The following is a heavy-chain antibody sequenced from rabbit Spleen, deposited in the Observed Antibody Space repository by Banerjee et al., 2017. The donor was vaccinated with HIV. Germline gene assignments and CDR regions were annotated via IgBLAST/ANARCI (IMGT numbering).Heavy chain of an antibody. CDR3: ARDWDDVRGWNFGW. V-gene: IGHV1S40*01. CDR2: ITTGSSGNT. CDR1: GFSFSSDYD. Sequence: VESGGGLVTPGASLTLTCTASGFSFSSDYDMCWGRQAPGKELEWIACITTGSSGNTYYATWAKGRFTFPKPASTTVTLQMTSLTGADTASYICARDWDDVRGWNFGWWGQGTLGTVS. J-gene: IGHJ3*01. D-gene: IGHD4-1*01.